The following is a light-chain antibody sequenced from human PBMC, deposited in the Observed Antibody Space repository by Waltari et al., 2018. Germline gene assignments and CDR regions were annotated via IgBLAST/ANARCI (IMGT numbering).Light chain of an antibody. V-gene: IGKV3-15*01. CDR3: QQYNVWPPIT. CDR2: RES. Sequence: EVVMTQPPATLSVSPGERATLSCRASQNIYTNLAWYQQSPGQPPRLLIYRESARASGIPARFSGRGSGTEFTLAISSLQSEDSAVYYCQQYNVWPPITFGQGTRVEIK. CDR1: QNIYTN. J-gene: IGKJ5*01.